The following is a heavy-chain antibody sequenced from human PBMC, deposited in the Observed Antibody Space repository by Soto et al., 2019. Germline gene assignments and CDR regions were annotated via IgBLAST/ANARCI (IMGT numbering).Heavy chain of an antibody. D-gene: IGHD6-13*01. Sequence: PGGSLRLSCAASGFTFSYYYMSWIRQAPGKGLEWVSYISSSGSTIYYADSVKGRFTISRDNAKNSLYLQMNSLRAEDTAVYYCARAGWSSWYEIFDYWGQGTLVTVSS. J-gene: IGHJ4*02. CDR1: GFTFSYYY. CDR2: ISSSGSTI. CDR3: ARAGWSSWYEIFDY. V-gene: IGHV3-11*01.